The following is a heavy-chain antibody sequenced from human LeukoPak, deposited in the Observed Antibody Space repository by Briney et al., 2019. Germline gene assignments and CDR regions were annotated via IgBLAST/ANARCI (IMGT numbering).Heavy chain of an antibody. J-gene: IGHJ4*02. CDR1: GFTFSCHY. CDR3: VREGNELLSKNFDY. CDR2: INPHSGGT. D-gene: IGHD2-21*02. Sequence: ASVKVSCKASGFTFSCHYIHWERHAPGQGLEWMGYINPHSGGTSSPQKFQGRVTMTTDTSISAVYMELSSLTSDDTAMYYCVREGNELLSKNFDYWGQGSLVTVSS. V-gene: IGHV1-2*02.